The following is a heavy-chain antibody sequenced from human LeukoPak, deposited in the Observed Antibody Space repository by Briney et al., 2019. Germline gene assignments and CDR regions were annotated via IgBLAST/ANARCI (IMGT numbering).Heavy chain of an antibody. Sequence: ASVKVSCKASGYTFTGYYMHWVRQAPGQGLEWMGRINPNSGGTNYAQKFQGRVTMTRDTSISTAYTELSRLRSDDTAVYYCARDHCSSTSCYWVYWGQGTLVTVSS. CDR3: ARDHCSSTSCYWVY. D-gene: IGHD2-2*01. J-gene: IGHJ4*02. CDR2: INPNSGGT. CDR1: GYTFTGYY. V-gene: IGHV1-2*06.